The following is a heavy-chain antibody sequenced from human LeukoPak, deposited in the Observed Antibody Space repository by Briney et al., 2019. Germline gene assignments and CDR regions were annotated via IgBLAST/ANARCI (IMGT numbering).Heavy chain of an antibody. J-gene: IGHJ4*02. Sequence: GGSLRLSCAASGFTFSSYWMHWVRQAPGKGLVWVSRINSDGSSTSYADSVKGRFTISRDNAKNTLYLQMNSLRAEDTAVYYCARARYGSGSIYYFDYWGQGTLVTVSS. V-gene: IGHV3-74*01. CDR1: GFTFSSYW. CDR2: INSDGSST. CDR3: ARARYGSGSIYYFDY. D-gene: IGHD3-10*01.